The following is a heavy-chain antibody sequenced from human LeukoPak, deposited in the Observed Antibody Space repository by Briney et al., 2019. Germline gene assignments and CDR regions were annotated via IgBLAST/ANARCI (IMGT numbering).Heavy chain of an antibody. CDR2: IWYDGSNK. D-gene: IGHD3-22*01. J-gene: IGHJ3*02. CDR1: GFTFSSYG. V-gene: IGHV3-33*01. Sequence: PGGSLRLSCAASGFTFSSYGMHWVRQAPGKGLEWVAVIWYDGSNKYYADSVKGRFTISRDNSKNTLYLQMNSLRAEDTAVYYCARDPYYYDSSGDGAFDIWGQGTMVTVSS. CDR3: ARDPYYYDSSGDGAFDI.